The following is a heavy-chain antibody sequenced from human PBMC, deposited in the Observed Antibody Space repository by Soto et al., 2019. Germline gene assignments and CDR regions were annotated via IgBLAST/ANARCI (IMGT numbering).Heavy chain of an antibody. D-gene: IGHD6-19*01. CDR1: GFTFSDYA. CDR3: AKGGRKWLVTSDFKY. CDR2: VSHDGRNT. V-gene: IGHV3-30*18. Sequence: VQLVESGGGVVQPGRSLRLSCAASGFTFSDYAMHWVRQAPGKGLEWVAVVSHDGRNTHYADSVKGRFTIFRDSSKNTVSLEMTSLRAEDTAVYYCAKGGRKWLVTSDFKYWGQGDLVTVSS. J-gene: IGHJ4*02.